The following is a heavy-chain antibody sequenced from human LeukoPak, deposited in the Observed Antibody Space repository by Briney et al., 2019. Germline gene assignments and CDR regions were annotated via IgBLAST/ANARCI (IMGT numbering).Heavy chain of an antibody. V-gene: IGHV4-30-2*01. CDR3: AREYTLYRSGWFLDY. CDR2: IYHSGST. D-gene: IGHD6-19*01. J-gene: IGHJ4*02. Sequence: SETLSLTCAVSGGSISSGGYSWSWIRQPPGKGLEWIGYIYHSGSTYYNPSLKSRVTISVDRSKNQFSLRLSSVTAADTAVYYCAREYTLYRSGWFLDYWGQGTVVAVSS. CDR1: GGSISSGGYS.